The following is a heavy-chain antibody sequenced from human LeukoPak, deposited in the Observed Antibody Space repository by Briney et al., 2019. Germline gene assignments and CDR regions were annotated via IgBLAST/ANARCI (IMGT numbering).Heavy chain of an antibody. CDR1: GFSFSSNW. CDR2: VYPGDSDT. J-gene: IGHJ6*03. Sequence: GKSLKISCKGSGFSFSSNWIGWVRQMPGKGLEWMGIVYPGDSDTRYSPSFQGQVTISVDKSISTAFLQWSSLKASDTAMYYCARHRNEGYYFYMDVWGKGTTVTVSS. V-gene: IGHV5-51*01. CDR3: ARHRNEGYYFYMDV. D-gene: IGHD1-1*01.